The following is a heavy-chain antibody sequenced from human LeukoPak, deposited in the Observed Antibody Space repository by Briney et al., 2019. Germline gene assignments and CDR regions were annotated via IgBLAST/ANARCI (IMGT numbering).Heavy chain of an antibody. D-gene: IGHD3-10*01. CDR3: ARSTMVRGMDY. J-gene: IGHJ4*02. V-gene: IGHV4-30-2*01. CDR2: IYHSGST. Sequence: SETLSLTCAVSGGSISSGGYSWSWLRQPPGKGLEWIGYIYHSGSTYYNPSLKSRVTISVDRSKNQFSLKLSSVTAADTAVYYCARSTMVRGMDYWGQGTLVTVSS. CDR1: GGSISSGGYS.